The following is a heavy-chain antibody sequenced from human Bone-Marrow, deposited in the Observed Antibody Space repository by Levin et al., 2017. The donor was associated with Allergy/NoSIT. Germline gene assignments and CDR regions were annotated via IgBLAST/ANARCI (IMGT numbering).Heavy chain of an antibody. J-gene: IGHJ6*03. D-gene: IGHD1-20*01. CDR1: GDSVSSNSAA. CDR3: ARVRYNWNDGFFHYYDYMDV. V-gene: IGHV6-1*01. Sequence: SETLSLTCAISGDSVSSNSAAWNWIRQSPSRGLEWLGRTYYRSKWYNDYAVSVKSRITINPDTSKNQFSLQLNSVTPEDTAVYYCARVRYNWNDGFFHYYDYMDVWGKGTTVTVSS. CDR2: TYYRSKWYN.